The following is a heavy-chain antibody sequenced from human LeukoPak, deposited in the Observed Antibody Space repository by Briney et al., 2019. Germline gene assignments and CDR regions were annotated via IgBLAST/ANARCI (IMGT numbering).Heavy chain of an antibody. Sequence: SETLSLTCDVSGGSIINFYWSWVRQSPGKGLEWIGHIYYSGSTTYNPSLRTRVNISLDTSKKVFSLNLNSLTAADTAVYYCAGLDENFDILTGYFRYWGQGTLVSVSS. CDR3: AGLDENFDILTGYFRY. CDR1: GGSIINFY. V-gene: IGHV4-59*01. D-gene: IGHD3-9*01. J-gene: IGHJ4*02. CDR2: IYYSGST.